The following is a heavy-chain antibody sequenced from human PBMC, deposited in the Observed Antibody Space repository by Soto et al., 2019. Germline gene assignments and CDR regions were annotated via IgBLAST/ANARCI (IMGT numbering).Heavy chain of an antibody. CDR2: INAGNGNT. D-gene: IGHD6-19*01. CDR1: GYTFTSYA. J-gene: IGHJ5*02. CDR3: ARGGVHAHPRPGYSSGWYYWFDP. V-gene: IGHV1-3*01. Sequence: GASVKVSCKASGYTFTSYAMHWVRQAPGQRLEWMGWINAGNGNTKYSQKFRGRVTITRDTSASTAYMELSSLRSEDTAVYYCARGGVHAHPRPGYSSGWYYWFDPWGQGTLVTVSS.